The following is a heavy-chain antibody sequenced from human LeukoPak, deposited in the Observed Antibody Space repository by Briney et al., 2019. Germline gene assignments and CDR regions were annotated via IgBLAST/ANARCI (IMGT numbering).Heavy chain of an antibody. V-gene: IGHV3-30*04. CDR3: ARLAGYYYDSSGYYWDFDY. Sequence: GGSLRLSCAASGFTFSSYAMHWVRQAPGKGLEWVAVISYDGSNKYYADSVKGRFTISRDNSKNTLYLQMNSLRAEDTAVYYCARLAGYYYDSSGYYWDFDYWGQGTLVTVSS. J-gene: IGHJ4*02. CDR2: ISYDGSNK. D-gene: IGHD3-22*01. CDR1: GFTFSSYA.